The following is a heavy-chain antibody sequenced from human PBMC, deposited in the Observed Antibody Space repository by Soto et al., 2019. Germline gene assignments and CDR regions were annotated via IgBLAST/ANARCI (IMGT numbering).Heavy chain of an antibody. J-gene: IGHJ4*02. CDR2: IRSKAKGGTP. V-gene: IGHV3-49*04. D-gene: IGHD6-19*01. CDR3: TRSGIAVPNNYLDY. CDR1: GFTFGDFA. Sequence: GGSLRLSCTGSGFTFGDFAMNWVRQAPGKGLEWLGFIRSKAKGGTPEYAASVEDRFTISRDDSKSIAYLQMNSLKTDETAVYYCTRSGIAVPNNYLDYWGRGTLVTVSS.